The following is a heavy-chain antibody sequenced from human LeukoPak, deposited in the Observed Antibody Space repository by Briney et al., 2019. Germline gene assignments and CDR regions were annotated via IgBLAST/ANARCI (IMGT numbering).Heavy chain of an antibody. CDR2: INPNSGGT. CDR3: ARARSGWYLDY. Sequence: EASVKVSCKASGYTFTDYYMHWVRHAPGQGLEWMGWINPNSGGTNYAQKFQGRVTMTRDTSLSTAYMELSRLRSDDTAVYYCARARSGWYLDYWGQGILVTVSS. CDR1: GYTFTDYY. V-gene: IGHV1-2*02. D-gene: IGHD6-19*01. J-gene: IGHJ4*02.